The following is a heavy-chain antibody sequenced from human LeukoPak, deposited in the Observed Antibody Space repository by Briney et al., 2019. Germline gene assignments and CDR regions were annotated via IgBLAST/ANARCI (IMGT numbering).Heavy chain of an antibody. V-gene: IGHV4-61*05. D-gene: IGHD6-13*01. CDR2: IYYSGST. CDR1: GGSIYSRSYY. J-gene: IGHJ6*03. Sequence: SETLSLTCTVSGGSIYSRSYYWGWVRQPPGRGLEWIGYIYYSGSTSYNPSLKSRVTISVDTSKNQFSLKLSSVTAADTAVYYCARASGEQQLVRGFYYYYYYMDVWGKGTTVTVSS. CDR3: ARASGEQQLVRGFYYYYYYMDV.